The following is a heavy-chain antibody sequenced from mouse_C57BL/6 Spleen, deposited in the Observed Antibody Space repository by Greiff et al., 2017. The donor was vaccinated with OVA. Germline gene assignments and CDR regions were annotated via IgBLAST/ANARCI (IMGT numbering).Heavy chain of an antibody. J-gene: IGHJ2*01. D-gene: IGHD2-1*01. CDR1: GFSFNTYA. Sequence: EVKLMESGGGSVQPKGSLKLSCAASGFSFNTYAMNWVRQAPGKGLEWVARIRSKSNNYATYYADSVKDRFTISRDDSESMLYLQMNNLKTEDTAMYYCVRSTMALFDYWGQGTTRTVSA. V-gene: IGHV10-1*01. CDR2: IRSKSNNYAT. CDR3: VRSTMALFDY.